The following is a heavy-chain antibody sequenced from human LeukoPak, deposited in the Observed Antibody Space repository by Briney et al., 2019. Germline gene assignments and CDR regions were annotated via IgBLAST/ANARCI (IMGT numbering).Heavy chain of an antibody. D-gene: IGHD5-24*01. Sequence: GGSLRLSCAASGFTFSSYSMNWVRQAPGKGLEWVSSISSSSSYIYYADSVKGRFTISRDNAKNSLYLQMSSLRAEDTAVYYCAREPLDGYPGYWGQGTLVTVSS. J-gene: IGHJ4*02. CDR2: ISSSSSYI. V-gene: IGHV3-21*01. CDR3: AREPLDGYPGY. CDR1: GFTFSSYS.